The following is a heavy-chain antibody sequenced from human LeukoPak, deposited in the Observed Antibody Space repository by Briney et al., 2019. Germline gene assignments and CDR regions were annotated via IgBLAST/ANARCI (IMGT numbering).Heavy chain of an antibody. CDR3: ARGTVTDPKTIDY. CDR1: GGSFSSYY. D-gene: IGHD4-17*01. V-gene: IGHV4-59*01. Sequence: SETLSLTCTVSGGSFSSYYWGWIRQPPGKGLEWIGYIYYSGSTNYNPSLKIRVTISVDTSKNQFSLKLSSVTAADTAVYYCARGTVTDPKTIDYWGQGTLVTVSS. J-gene: IGHJ4*02. CDR2: IYYSGST.